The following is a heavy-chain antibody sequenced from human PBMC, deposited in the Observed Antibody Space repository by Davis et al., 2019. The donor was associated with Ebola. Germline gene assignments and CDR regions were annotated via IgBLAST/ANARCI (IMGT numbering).Heavy chain of an antibody. CDR2: IRSDGIDK. CDR3: VKEGVDCARGSCYGFDS. Sequence: PGGSLRLSCGTSGFSFRSYGMHWVRQSAGKGLEWVAFIRSDGIDKFYMDSVRGRFTVSRDDSKHTLYLEMNNLRAEDTAIYYGVKEGVDCARGSCYGFDSWGQGTLVTVSS. D-gene: IGHD6-13*01. V-gene: IGHV3-30*02. J-gene: IGHJ4*02. CDR1: GFSFRSYG.